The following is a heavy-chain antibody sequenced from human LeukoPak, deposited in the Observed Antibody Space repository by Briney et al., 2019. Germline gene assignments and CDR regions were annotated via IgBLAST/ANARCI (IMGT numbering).Heavy chain of an antibody. J-gene: IGHJ5*02. CDR1: GYSFTSYW. Sequence: GESLKISCKGSGYSFTSYWIGWVRQMPGKGLEWMGIIHPGDSDTRYSPSFQGQVTISADKSISTAYLQWSSLKASDTAMYYCARHVGIAAAGTGWFDPWGQGTLVTVSS. CDR2: IHPGDSDT. V-gene: IGHV5-51*01. CDR3: ARHVGIAAAGTGWFDP. D-gene: IGHD6-13*01.